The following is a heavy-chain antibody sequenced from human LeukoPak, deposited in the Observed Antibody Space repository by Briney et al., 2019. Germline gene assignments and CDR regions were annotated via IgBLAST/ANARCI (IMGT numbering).Heavy chain of an antibody. Sequence: GRSLRLSCAASGFTFSSYGMHWVRQAPGKGLEWVAVISYDGSNKYYADSVKGRFTISRDNAKNSLYLQMNSLRAEDTAVYYCARGEYQLPQRWGQGTLVTVSS. D-gene: IGHD2-2*01. CDR1: GFTFSSYG. CDR3: ARGEYQLPQR. V-gene: IGHV3-30*03. J-gene: IGHJ4*02. CDR2: ISYDGSNK.